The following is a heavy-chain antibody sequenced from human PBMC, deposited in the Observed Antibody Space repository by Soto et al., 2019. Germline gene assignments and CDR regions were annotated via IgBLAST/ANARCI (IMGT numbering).Heavy chain of an antibody. D-gene: IGHD3-16*01. CDR1: GVTFSSYG. V-gene: IGHV3-30*03. CDR3: AREGEHRGMDV. CDR2: ISYDGSNK. J-gene: IGHJ6*02. Sequence: GGSLRLSCAASGVTFSSYGMHWVRQAPGKGLERVAVISYDGSNKYYADSVKGRFTISRDNSKNTLYLQMNSLRAEDTAVYYSAREGEHRGMDVWGQGTTVTVYS.